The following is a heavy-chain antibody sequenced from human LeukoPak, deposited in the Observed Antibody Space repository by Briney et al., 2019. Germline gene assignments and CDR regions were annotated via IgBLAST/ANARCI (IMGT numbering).Heavy chain of an antibody. CDR3: ARRMYSSSWYDYYYGMDV. Sequence: PSETLSLTCTVSGGSISSYYWSWIRQPPGKGLEWIGYIYYSGSTNYNPSLKSRVTISVDTSKNQFSLKLSSVTAADAAVYYCARRMYSSSWYDYYYGMDVWGQGTTVTVSS. V-gene: IGHV4-59*01. CDR2: IYYSGST. J-gene: IGHJ6*02. CDR1: GGSISSYY. D-gene: IGHD6-13*01.